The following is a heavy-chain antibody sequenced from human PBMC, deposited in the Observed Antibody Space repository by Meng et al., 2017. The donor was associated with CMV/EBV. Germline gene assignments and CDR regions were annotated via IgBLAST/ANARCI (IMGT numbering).Heavy chain of an antibody. Sequence: GESLKISCAASGFTFSSYSMNWVRQAPGKGLEWVSYISSSSSTIYYADSVKGRFTISRDNAKNSLYLQMNSLRAEDTAVYYCARSPVVRYCSSTSCFSFLDYWGQGTLVTVSS. J-gene: IGHJ4*02. CDR1: GFTFSSYS. CDR2: ISSSSSTI. CDR3: ARSPVVRYCSSTSCFSFLDY. D-gene: IGHD2-2*01. V-gene: IGHV3-48*04.